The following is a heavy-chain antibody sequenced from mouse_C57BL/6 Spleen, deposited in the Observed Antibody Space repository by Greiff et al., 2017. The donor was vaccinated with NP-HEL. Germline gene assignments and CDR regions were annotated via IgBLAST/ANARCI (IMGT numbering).Heavy chain of an antibody. V-gene: IGHV14-4*01. CDR2: IDPENGDT. D-gene: IGHD2-4*01. Sequence: EVMLVESGAELVRPGASVKLSCTASGFNIKDDYMHWVKQRPEQGLEWIGWIDPENGDTEYASKFQGKATITADTSSNTAYLQLSSLTSEDTAVYYCTGYDYFAYWGQGTLVTVSA. CDR1: GFNIKDDY. CDR3: TGYDYFAY. J-gene: IGHJ3*01.